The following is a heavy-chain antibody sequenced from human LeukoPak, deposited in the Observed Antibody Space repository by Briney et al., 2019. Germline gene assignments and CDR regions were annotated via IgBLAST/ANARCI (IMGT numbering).Heavy chain of an antibody. D-gene: IGHD2-8*01. CDR1: GGSFSGYY. Sequence: SETLSLTGAVYGGSFSGYYWSWIRQPPGKGLEWIGEINHSGSTNYNPSLKSRVTISVDTSKNQFSLKLSSVTAADTAVYYCARWCLYDYDAFDIWGQGTMVTVSS. J-gene: IGHJ3*02. V-gene: IGHV4-34*01. CDR2: INHSGST. CDR3: ARWCLYDYDAFDI.